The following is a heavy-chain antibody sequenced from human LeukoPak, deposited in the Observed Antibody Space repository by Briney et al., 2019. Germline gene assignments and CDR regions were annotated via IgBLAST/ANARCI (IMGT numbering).Heavy chain of an antibody. CDR2: ISSSGGRT. CDR1: GFTFSNYA. J-gene: IGHJ4*02. Sequence: GGSLRLSCAASGFTFSNYAMSWVRQAPGKELEWVSSISSSGGRTDYADSVKGRFTISRDNSKNTLYLQMNSLRAEDTAVFYCAKVDAESATILYFDWWGQGTLVTVSS. D-gene: IGHD5-24*01. CDR3: AKVDAESATILYFDW. V-gene: IGHV3-23*01.